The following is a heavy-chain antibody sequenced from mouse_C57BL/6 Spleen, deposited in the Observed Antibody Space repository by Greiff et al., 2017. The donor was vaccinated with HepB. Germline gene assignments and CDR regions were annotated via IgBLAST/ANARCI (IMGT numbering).Heavy chain of an antibody. CDR1: GYTFTDYY. CDR3: ARPYYSNYEGWYFDV. Sequence: EVQLQQSGPELVKPGASVKISCKASGYTFTDYYMNWVKQSHGKSLEWIGDINPNNGGTSYNQKFKGKATLTVDKSSSTAYMELRSLTSEDSAVYYCARPYYSNYEGWYFDVWGTGTTVTVSS. J-gene: IGHJ1*03. CDR2: INPNNGGT. D-gene: IGHD2-5*01. V-gene: IGHV1-26*01.